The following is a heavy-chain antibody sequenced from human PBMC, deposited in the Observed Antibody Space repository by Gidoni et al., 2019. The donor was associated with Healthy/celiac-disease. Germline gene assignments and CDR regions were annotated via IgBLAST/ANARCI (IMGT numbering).Heavy chain of an antibody. D-gene: IGHD3-3*01. CDR3: AKALLRFLEWLPYGY. CDR2: IYYDGSNT. Sequence: QVQLVESGGGLVQPGRSLRLSCAASGFTFSSYGMHWVRQATGKGLEWVAGIYYDGSNTYYADYVKGRFNISRDNSKNTLYLQMNSMRAEETDVYYWAKALLRFLEWLPYGYWGQGTLVTVSS. J-gene: IGHJ4*02. V-gene: IGHV3-30*18. CDR1: GFTFSSYG.